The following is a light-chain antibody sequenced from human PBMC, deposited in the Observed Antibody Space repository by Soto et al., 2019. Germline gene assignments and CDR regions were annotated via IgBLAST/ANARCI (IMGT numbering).Light chain of an antibody. Sequence: DIPMTQSPSSVSASVGDRVTITCRASQDISTHLAWYQQRPGKAPKLLIYASSSLQSWVPGRFSGSGCGTDFPLTISSLQREDFATFYCQHAHSYPIPFGQGTRLEIK. CDR3: QHAHSYPIP. CDR1: QDISTH. J-gene: IGKJ5*01. CDR2: ASS. V-gene: IGKV1-12*01.